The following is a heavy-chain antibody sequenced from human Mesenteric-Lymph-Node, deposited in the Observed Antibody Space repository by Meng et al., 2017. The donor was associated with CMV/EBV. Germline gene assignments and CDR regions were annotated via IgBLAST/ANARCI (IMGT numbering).Heavy chain of an antibody. CDR1: GFTFSNHW. CDR3: ARAAAMVTCDY. CDR2: IDNDGSNT. V-gene: IGHV3-74*01. J-gene: IGHJ4*02. Sequence: GESLKISCVASGFTFSNHWLHWVRQAPGKGLAWVSRIDNDGSNTAYADSVKGRFTISRDNAKNTLYLQMDSLRAEDTAVYYCARAAAMVTCDYWGQGTLVTVSS. D-gene: IGHD5-18*01.